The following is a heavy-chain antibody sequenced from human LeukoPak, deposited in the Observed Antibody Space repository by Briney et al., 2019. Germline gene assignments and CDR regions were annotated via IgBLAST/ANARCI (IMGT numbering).Heavy chain of an antibody. V-gene: IGHV1-18*04. CDR2: ISAYNGNT. J-gene: IGHJ3*02. CDR3: ARGADCSSTSCYGPEWAFDI. D-gene: IGHD2-2*01. Sequence: ASVKVSCKASGYTFTSYGISWVRQAPGQGLEWMGWISAYNGNTNYAQKLQGRVTMTTDTSTSTAYMELWSLRSDDTAVYYCARGADCSSTSCYGPEWAFDIWGQGTMVTVSS. CDR1: GYTFTSYG.